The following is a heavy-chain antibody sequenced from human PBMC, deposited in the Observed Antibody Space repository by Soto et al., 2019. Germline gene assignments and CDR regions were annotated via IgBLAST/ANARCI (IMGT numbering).Heavy chain of an antibody. D-gene: IGHD3-10*01. Sequence: QVQLVQSGAEVKKPGSSVKVSCKASGGTFSSYTITWVRQAPGQGLEWMGGIVPILRTTNYAPTFQGRVTITADESTSTSYMELSNLRYGDTAFYYCLKDAPNGSIDDWGQGTLVTVSS. CDR3: LKDAPNGSIDD. CDR2: IVPILRTT. J-gene: IGHJ4*02. CDR1: GGTFSSYT. V-gene: IGHV1-69*16.